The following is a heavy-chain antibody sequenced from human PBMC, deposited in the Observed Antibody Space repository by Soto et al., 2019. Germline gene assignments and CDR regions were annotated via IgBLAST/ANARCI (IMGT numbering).Heavy chain of an antibody. CDR3: ARVFGLYSSGYYPIDYYYYGMDV. CDR1: GGSISSGGYY. J-gene: IGHJ6*02. Sequence: SETLSLTCTVSGGSISSGGYYWSWIRQHPGKGLEWIGYIYYSGSTYYNPSLKSRVTISVDTSKNQFSLKLSSVTAADTAVYYCARVFGLYSSGYYPIDYYYYGMDVWGQGTTVTVSS. CDR2: IYYSGST. D-gene: IGHD3-22*01. V-gene: IGHV4-31*03.